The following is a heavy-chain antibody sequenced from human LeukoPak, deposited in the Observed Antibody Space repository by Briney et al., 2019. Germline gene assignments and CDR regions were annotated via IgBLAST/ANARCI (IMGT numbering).Heavy chain of an antibody. CDR1: GFTFSTYW. CDR2: INSDGSST. D-gene: IGHD5-12*01. CDR3: ARGGATVDY. J-gene: IGHJ4*02. Sequence: PGGSLRLSCAASGFTFSTYWMHWVRQAPGKGLVWVSRINSDGSSTSYADSVKGRFTISRDNARTTLYLQMNSLRAEDTAAYFCARGGATVDYWGQGTLVTASS. V-gene: IGHV3-74*01.